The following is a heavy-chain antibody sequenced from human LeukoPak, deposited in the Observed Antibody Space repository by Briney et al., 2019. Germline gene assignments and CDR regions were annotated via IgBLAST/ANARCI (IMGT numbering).Heavy chain of an antibody. CDR2: ISGSGGST. D-gene: IGHD6-19*01. J-gene: IGHJ4*02. CDR1: GFTFSSYA. CDR3: AKDHTGYSSGWTVENL. V-gene: IGHV3-23*01. Sequence: GGSLRLSCAASGFTFSSYAMSWVRQAPGKGLEWVSAISGSGGSTYYADSVKGRFTISRDNSKNTLYLQMNSLRAEDTAVYYCAKDHTGYSSGWTVENLWGQGTLVTVSS.